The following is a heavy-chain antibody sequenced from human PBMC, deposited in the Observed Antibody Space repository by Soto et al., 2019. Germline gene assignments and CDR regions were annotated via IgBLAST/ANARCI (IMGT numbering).Heavy chain of an antibody. CDR1: GGSFSGYY. V-gene: IGHV4-34*01. D-gene: IGHD2-2*01. CDR3: ARGGAGLIVVVPAASPQAMDV. Sequence: PSETLSLTCAVYGGSFSGYYWSWIRQPPGKGLEWIGEINHSGSTNYNPSLKSRVTIPVDTSKNQFSLKLSSVTAADTAVYYCARGGAGLIVVVPAASPQAMDVWGQGTTVTVSS. CDR2: INHSGST. J-gene: IGHJ6*02.